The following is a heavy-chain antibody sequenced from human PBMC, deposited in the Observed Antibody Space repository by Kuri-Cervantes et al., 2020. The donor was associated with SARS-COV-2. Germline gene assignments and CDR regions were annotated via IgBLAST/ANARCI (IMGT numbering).Heavy chain of an antibody. V-gene: IGHV3-30*03. Sequence: GESLKISCAASGFTLSHNWMSWVRQAPGKGLEWVAVISDDEVSKHYADSVNGRFTISRDKSKNTLYLQMTSLRPGDTAIYYCARPRKPVYYYHGMDVWGQGTMVTVSS. CDR2: ISDDEVSK. J-gene: IGHJ6*02. CDR1: GFTLSHNW. D-gene: IGHD1-14*01. CDR3: ARPRKPVYYYHGMDV.